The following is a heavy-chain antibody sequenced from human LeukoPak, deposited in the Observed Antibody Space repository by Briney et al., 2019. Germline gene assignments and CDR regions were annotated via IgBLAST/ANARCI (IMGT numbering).Heavy chain of an antibody. CDR2: INHSGST. Sequence: PSETLSLACSVYGGSFSGYYWSWIRQPPGKVLEWSGEINHSGSTNYNPSLKSRVTISVDTSKNQFSQKLSCVTAADTGVYYCARVGGSGGSCYWSYYWGQGALVTVSS. V-gene: IGHV4-34*01. CDR1: GGSFSGYY. CDR3: ARVGGSGGSCYWSYY. J-gene: IGHJ4*02. D-gene: IGHD2-15*01.